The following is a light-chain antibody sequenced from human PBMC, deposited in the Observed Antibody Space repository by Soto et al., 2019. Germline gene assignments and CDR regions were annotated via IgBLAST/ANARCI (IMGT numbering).Light chain of an antibody. CDR2: AAS. CDR3: QHANTFPVT. Sequence: DIQMTQSPSSVSASVGDRVTITCRASQGIGSWLAGYQQKPGKAPKLLIYAASSLQSGIPSRFSGSGSGTDFTLPISGLQPEDFAIYYCQHANTFPVTFGGGTKVDIK. V-gene: IGKV1-12*01. CDR1: QGIGSW. J-gene: IGKJ4*01.